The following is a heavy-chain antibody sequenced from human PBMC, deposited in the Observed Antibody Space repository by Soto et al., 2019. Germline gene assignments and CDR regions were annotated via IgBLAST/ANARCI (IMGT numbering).Heavy chain of an antibody. CDR1: GGSISSSSYY. Sequence: PSETLSLTCTASGGSISSSSYYWGWIRQPPGKGLEWIGSIYYSGSTYYNPSLKSRVTISVDTSKNQFSLKLSSVTAADTAVYYCARQALVVAADNWFDPWGQGTLVTVSS. D-gene: IGHD2-15*01. J-gene: IGHJ5*02. V-gene: IGHV4-39*01. CDR3: ARQALVVAADNWFDP. CDR2: IYYSGST.